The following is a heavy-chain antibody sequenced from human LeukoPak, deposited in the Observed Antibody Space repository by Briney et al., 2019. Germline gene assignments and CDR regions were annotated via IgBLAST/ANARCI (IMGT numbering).Heavy chain of an antibody. CDR1: GGSFSGYY. V-gene: IGHV4-34*01. J-gene: IGHJ2*01. CDR3: ASLGPNWYFDL. Sequence: SETLSLTCAVYGGSFSGYYWSWIRQPPGKGLEWIGEINHSGSTNYNPSLKSRVTISVDTSKNQFSLKLSSVTAADTAVYYCASLGPNWYFDLGGRGTLVTVSS. CDR2: INHSGST.